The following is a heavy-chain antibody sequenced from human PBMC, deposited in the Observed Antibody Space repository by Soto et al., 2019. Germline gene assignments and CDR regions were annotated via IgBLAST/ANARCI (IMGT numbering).Heavy chain of an antibody. D-gene: IGHD4-17*01. J-gene: IGHJ3*02. CDR1: GFTFTSSA. CDR3: AAAYGDYEKGAFDI. CDR2: IVVGSGNT. Sequence: QMQLVQSGPEVKKPGTSVKVSCKASGFTFTSSAVQWVRQARGQRLEWIGWIVVGSGNTNYAQKFQERVTITRDMSTSNAYRELSSLRSEDTAVYYCAAAYGDYEKGAFDIWGQGTMVTVSS. V-gene: IGHV1-58*01.